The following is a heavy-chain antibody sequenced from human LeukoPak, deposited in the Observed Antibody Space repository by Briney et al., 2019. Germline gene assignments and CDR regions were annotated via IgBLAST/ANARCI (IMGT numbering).Heavy chain of an antibody. CDR3: ARAGHYDSSGYYYVGYYFDY. CDR1: GGSFSGYY. D-gene: IGHD3-22*01. Sequence: SETLSLTCAVYGGSFSGYYWSWIRQPPGKGLEWIGEINHSGSTNYNPSLKSRVTISVDTSKNQFSLKLSSVTAADTAVYYCARAGHYDSSGYYYVGYYFDYWGQGTLVTVSS. CDR2: INHSGST. V-gene: IGHV4-34*01. J-gene: IGHJ4*02.